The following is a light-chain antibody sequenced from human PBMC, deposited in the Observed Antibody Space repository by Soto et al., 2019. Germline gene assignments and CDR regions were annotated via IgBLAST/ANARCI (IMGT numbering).Light chain of an antibody. CDR1: QSIGRW. V-gene: IGKV1-5*01. CDR2: DAS. J-gene: IGKJ2*01. CDR3: QQYHSYSPHT. Sequence: DIQMTQSPSTLSASVGDRVIITCRASQSIGRWLAWYQQKPGKAPKLLIYDASTLQGGVPSRFGGSVSGTEFTLTITSLQPDDFATYYCQQYHSYSPHTFGQGTNLESK.